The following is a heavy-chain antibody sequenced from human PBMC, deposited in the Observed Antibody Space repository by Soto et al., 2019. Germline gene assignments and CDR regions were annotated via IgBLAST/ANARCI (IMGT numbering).Heavy chain of an antibody. J-gene: IGHJ4*02. Sequence: QVQLVQSGAEVKKPGSSVKVCCKAPGGTFSSYAISWVRQAPGQGLEWMGGIIPIFGTANYAQKFQGRVTITADESTSTAYMELSSLSSEDTAVYYCARSRWSDTAMVSFFDYWGQGTLVTVSS. V-gene: IGHV1-69*01. CDR1: GGTFSSYA. CDR2: IIPIFGTA. CDR3: ARSRWSDTAMVSFFDY. D-gene: IGHD5-18*01.